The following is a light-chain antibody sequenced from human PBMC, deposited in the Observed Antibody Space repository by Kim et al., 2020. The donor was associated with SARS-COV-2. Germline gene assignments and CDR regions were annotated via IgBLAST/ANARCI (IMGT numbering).Light chain of an antibody. Sequence: SVTLTCTLSSGHSSYAIAGHQQQPEKGPRYLMKLNSDGSHSKGDGIPDRFSGSSSGAERYLTISSLQSEDEADYYCQTWGTGIWVFGGGTQLTVL. J-gene: IGLJ3*02. CDR1: SGHSSYA. CDR2: LNSDGSH. CDR3: QTWGTGIWV. V-gene: IGLV4-69*01.